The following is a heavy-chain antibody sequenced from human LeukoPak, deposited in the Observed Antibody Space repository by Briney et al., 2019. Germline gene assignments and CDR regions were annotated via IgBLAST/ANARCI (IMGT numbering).Heavy chain of an antibody. J-gene: IGHJ4*02. CDR3: ARLEDDYVWGSYRYNY. D-gene: IGHD3-16*02. V-gene: IGHV4-59*08. Sequence: PSETLSLTCTVSGGSISSYYWGWIRQPPGKGLEWIGYIYYSGSTNYNPSLKSRVTISVDTSKNQFSLKLSSVTAADTAVYYCARLEDDYVWGSYRYNYWGQGTLVTVSS. CDR2: IYYSGST. CDR1: GGSISSYY.